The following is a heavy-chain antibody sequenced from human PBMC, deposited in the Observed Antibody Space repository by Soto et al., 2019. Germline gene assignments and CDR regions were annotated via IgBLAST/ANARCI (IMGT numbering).Heavy chain of an antibody. CDR1: GGSFSGYY. V-gene: IGHV4-34*01. CDR2: INHSGST. J-gene: IGHJ4*02. D-gene: IGHD3-10*01. CDR3: ARDLLPSYYGSGSAGY. Sequence: QVQLQQWGAGLLKPSETLSLTCAVYGGSFSGYYWSWIRQPPGKGLEWIGEINHSGSTNYNPSLKSRVTISVDTSKNQFSLKLSSVTAADTAVYYCARDLLPSYYGSGSAGYWGQGTLVTVSS.